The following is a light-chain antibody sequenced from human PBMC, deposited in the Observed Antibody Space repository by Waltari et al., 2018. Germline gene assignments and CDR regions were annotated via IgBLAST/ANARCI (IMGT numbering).Light chain of an antibody. CDR3: QHYLRLPVT. Sequence: DIVLTQSPGTLSLSVGDRATVSCRASESVSRALAWYQQKPGQAPRLLIYGASTRATGIPDRFSGSGSGTDFSLTISRLEPDDFAVYYCQHYLRLPVTFGQGTTVEI. V-gene: IGKV3-20*01. J-gene: IGKJ1*01. CDR2: GAS. CDR1: ESVSRA.